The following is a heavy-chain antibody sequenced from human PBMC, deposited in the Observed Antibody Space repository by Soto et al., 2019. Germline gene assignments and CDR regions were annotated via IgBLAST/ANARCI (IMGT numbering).Heavy chain of an antibody. V-gene: IGHV3-9*01. CDR3: TKYSSPYYFDSSGYLDY. Sequence: PGGSLRFSCAASGFTFDDYAIHWVRQAPGRGLEWVSGISWNSNTLGYADSVKGRFTISRDNAKKSLYLQMNSLRAEDTALYYCTKYSSPYYFDSSGYLDYWGQGTPVTVSS. CDR1: GFTFDDYA. J-gene: IGHJ4*02. CDR2: ISWNSNTL. D-gene: IGHD3-22*01.